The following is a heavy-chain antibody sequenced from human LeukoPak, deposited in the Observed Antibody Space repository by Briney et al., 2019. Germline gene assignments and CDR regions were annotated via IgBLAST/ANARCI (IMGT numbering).Heavy chain of an antibody. CDR1: GFTFSNCS. J-gene: IGHJ6*02. V-gene: IGHV3-23*01. D-gene: IGHD3-10*01. Sequence: GGSLSFSWAPAGFTFSNCSRSWVRQAPGKGLEWVSGISGSGGITYYADSVKGRFTISRDNSKSTLYLQMNSLRAHDTALYYCARDNRALLRFGESPSYCMGVLGQGTTVTVSS. CDR3: ARDNRALLRFGESPSYCMGV. CDR2: ISGSGGIT.